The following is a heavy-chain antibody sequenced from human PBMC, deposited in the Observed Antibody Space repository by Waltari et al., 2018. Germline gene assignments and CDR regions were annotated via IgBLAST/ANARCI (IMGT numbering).Heavy chain of an antibody. V-gene: IGHV3-66*01. CDR2: IYSGGNT. Sequence: EEQLVESGGGLVQPGGSLRLSCAVSGLNININYMSWVRQAPGKGWEWVSGIYSGGNTYYADSVKGRFIISRDTSKNTLYRQMNSLRAEDTAIYYCARDHHVLRFSYGLDVWGQGTTVTVSS. CDR3: ARDHHVLRFSYGLDV. CDR1: GLNININY. J-gene: IGHJ6*02. D-gene: IGHD3-3*01.